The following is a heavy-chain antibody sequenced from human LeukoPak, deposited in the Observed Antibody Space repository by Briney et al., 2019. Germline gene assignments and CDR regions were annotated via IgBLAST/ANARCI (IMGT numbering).Heavy chain of an antibody. J-gene: IGHJ4*02. V-gene: IGHV1-2*02. D-gene: IGHD4-17*01. Sequence: ASVKVSCKAPGYTFTGYYMHWVRQAPGQGLEWMGWINPNSGGTNYAQKFQGRVTMTRDTSISTAYMELSRLRSDGTAVYYCARFTVTTFFDYWGQGTLVTVSS. CDR1: GYTFTGYY. CDR3: ARFTVTTFFDY. CDR2: INPNSGGT.